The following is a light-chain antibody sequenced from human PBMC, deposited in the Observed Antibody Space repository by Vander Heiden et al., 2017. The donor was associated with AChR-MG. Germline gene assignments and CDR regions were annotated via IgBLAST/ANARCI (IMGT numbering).Light chain of an antibody. V-gene: IGKV1-27*01. CDR2: AAS. CDR1: QGISNN. J-gene: IGKJ3*01. Sequence: DIQMTQSPLSLSASVGDRVTITCRATQGISNNLAWYQQKPGQVPKLLIYAASTLQSGVPSRFSGSGSGTDFTLTINSLHPEDVATYYCQNDNSAPRTFGPGTRVDIK. CDR3: QNDNSAPRT.